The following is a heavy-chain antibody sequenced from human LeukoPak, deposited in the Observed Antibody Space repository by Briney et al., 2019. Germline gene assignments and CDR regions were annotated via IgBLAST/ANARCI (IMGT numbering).Heavy chain of an antibody. V-gene: IGHV4-34*01. J-gene: IGHJ6*02. D-gene: IGHD2-15*01. CDR3: ARGQVVAATPFYYGMDV. Sequence: SETLSLTCAVYGGSFSGYYWSWIRQPPGKGLEWIGEINHSGSTNYNPSLKSRVTISVDTSKNQFSLKLSSVTAADTAVYYCARGQVVAATPFYYGMDVWGQGTTVTVSS. CDR2: INHSGST. CDR1: GGSFSGYY.